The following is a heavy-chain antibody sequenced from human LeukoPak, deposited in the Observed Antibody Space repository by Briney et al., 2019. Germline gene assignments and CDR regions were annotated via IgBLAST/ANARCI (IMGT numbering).Heavy chain of an antibody. J-gene: IGHJ6*02. CDR2: ISSSSSYI. V-gene: IGHV3-21*01. D-gene: IGHD3-3*01. CDR3: AKDRTPYYDFWSGYSNSEGYYYYGMDV. Sequence: GGSLRLSCAASGFTFSSYSMNWVRQAPGKGLEWVSSISSSSSYIYYADSVKGRFTISRDNAKNSLYLQMNSLRAEDTAVYYCAKDRTPYYDFWSGYSNSEGYYYYGMDVWGQGTTVTVSS. CDR1: GFTFSSYS.